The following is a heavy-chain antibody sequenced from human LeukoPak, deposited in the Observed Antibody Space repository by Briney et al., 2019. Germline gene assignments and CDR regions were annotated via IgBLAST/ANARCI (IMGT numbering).Heavy chain of an antibody. CDR2: IYPGEYDA. V-gene: IGHV5-51*01. Sequence: GASLQISCQGSGSSFTNYWIAWGRPLPGKGLEGMGIIYPGEYDARYRPSFEGNVTITADKSNRTAYLQWSSLKASDTAMYFCARHGDSYDSPYDYWGQGTLVTVSS. CDR3: ARHGDSYDSPYDY. CDR1: GSSFTNYW. D-gene: IGHD5-12*01. J-gene: IGHJ4*02.